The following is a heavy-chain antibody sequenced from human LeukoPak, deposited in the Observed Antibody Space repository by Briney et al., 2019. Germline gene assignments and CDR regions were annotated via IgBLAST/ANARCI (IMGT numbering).Heavy chain of an antibody. D-gene: IGHD1-1*01. CDR1: GFTFSSYG. Sequence: GGSLRLSCAASGFTFSSYGMHWVRQAPGKGLEWVAVISYDGSNKYYADSVKGRFTISRDNSKNTLYLQMNSLRAEDTAVYYCAKDLGYAPGLMDVWGQGTTVTVSS. J-gene: IGHJ6*02. CDR3: AKDLGYAPGLMDV. CDR2: ISYDGSNK. V-gene: IGHV3-30*18.